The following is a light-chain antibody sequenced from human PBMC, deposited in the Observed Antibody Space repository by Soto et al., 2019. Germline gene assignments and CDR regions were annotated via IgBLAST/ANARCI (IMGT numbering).Light chain of an antibody. CDR2: GAS. Sequence: EIVLTQSPGTLSLSPGKRATLSCRASQSISSSYIAWYQQRPGQTPSLLIYGASTRATGIPDRFSGSGSGTHFTLTISRLEPGDFAVYYCQHFGGTTFTFGQGTRLEIK. CDR3: QHFGGTTFT. V-gene: IGKV3-20*01. CDR1: QSISSSY. J-gene: IGKJ5*01.